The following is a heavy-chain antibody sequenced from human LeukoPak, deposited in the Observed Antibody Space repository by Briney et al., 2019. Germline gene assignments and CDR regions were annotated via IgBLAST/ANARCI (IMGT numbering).Heavy chain of an antibody. Sequence: PSETLSLTCTVSGGSISYYYWSWIRQPAGKGLEWIGRLYTSGSTNYNPSLKSRVTMSVDTSKNQFSLKLSSVTAADTAVYYCARGSPSTAAVPASWGQGTLVTVSS. V-gene: IGHV4-4*07. CDR2: LYTSGST. D-gene: IGHD6-13*01. J-gene: IGHJ5*02. CDR3: ARGSPSTAAVPAS. CDR1: GGSISYYY.